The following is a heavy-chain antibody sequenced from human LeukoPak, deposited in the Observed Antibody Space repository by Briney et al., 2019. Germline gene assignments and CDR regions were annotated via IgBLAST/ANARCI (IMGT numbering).Heavy chain of an antibody. CDR3: AKDRPNIVVVPAATPLDY. CDR2: IRYDGSNK. Sequence: GGSLRLSCAAFGFTFSSYGMHWVRQAPGKGLEWVAFIRYDGSNKYYADSVKGRFTISRDNSKNTLYLQMNSLRAEDTAVYYCAKDRPNIVVVPAATPLDYWGQGTLVTVSS. V-gene: IGHV3-30*02. CDR1: GFTFSSYG. D-gene: IGHD2-2*01. J-gene: IGHJ4*02.